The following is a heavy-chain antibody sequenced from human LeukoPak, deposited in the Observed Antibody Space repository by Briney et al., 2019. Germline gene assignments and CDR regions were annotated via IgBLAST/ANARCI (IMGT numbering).Heavy chain of an antibody. CDR2: IRSKANSYAT. Sequence: GGSLRLSCAASGFTLSGSAMHWVRQASGKGLEWVGRIRSKANSYATAYAASVKGRFTISRDDSKNTAYLQMNSLKTEDTAVYYCTTVTTSGEFDYWGQGTLVTVSS. J-gene: IGHJ4*02. V-gene: IGHV3-73*01. CDR1: GFTLSGSA. D-gene: IGHD4-17*01. CDR3: TTVTTSGEFDY.